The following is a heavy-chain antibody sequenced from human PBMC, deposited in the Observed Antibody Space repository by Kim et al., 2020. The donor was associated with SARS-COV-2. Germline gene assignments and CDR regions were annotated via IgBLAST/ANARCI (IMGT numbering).Heavy chain of an antibody. V-gene: IGHV4-61*01. D-gene: IGHD2-2*01. CDR3: ARGIVVVPAANYYYYGMDV. J-gene: IGHJ6*02. Sequence: SETLSLTCTVSGGSVSSGSYYWSWIRQPPGKGLEWIGYIYYSGSTNYNPSLKSRVTISVDTSKNQFSLKLSSVTAADTAVYYCARGIVVVPAANYYYYGMDVWGQGTTVTVSS. CDR1: GGSVSSGSYY. CDR2: IYYSGST.